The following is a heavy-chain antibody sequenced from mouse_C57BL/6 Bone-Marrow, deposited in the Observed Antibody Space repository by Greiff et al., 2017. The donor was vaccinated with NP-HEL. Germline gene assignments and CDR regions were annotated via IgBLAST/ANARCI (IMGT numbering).Heavy chain of an antibody. Sequence: VQLVESGAELVKPGASVKMSCKASGYTFTTYPIEWMKQNHGKSLEWIGNFHPYNDDTKYNEKFKGKATLTVEKSSSTVYLELSRLTSDDSAVYYCARGSGYNPYFDYWGQGTTLTVSS. CDR2: FHPYNDDT. V-gene: IGHV1-47*01. CDR3: ARGSGYNPYFDY. D-gene: IGHD3-2*02. CDR1: GYTFTTYP. J-gene: IGHJ2*01.